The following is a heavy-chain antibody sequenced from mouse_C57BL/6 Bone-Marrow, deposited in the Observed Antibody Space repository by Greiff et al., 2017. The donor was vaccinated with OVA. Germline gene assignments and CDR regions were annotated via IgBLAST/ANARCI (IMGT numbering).Heavy chain of an antibody. CDR3: ARRRGNWKYFDV. J-gene: IGHJ1*03. V-gene: IGHV1-82*01. CDR2: IYPGDGDT. CDR1: GYAFSSSW. D-gene: IGHD2-1*01. Sequence: QVQLQQSGPELVKPGASVKISCKASGYAFSSSWMNWVKQRPGKGLEWIGRIYPGDGDTNYNGKFKGKATLTADKSSSTAYMQLSSLTSEDSAVYFCARRRGNWKYFDVWGTGTTVTVSS.